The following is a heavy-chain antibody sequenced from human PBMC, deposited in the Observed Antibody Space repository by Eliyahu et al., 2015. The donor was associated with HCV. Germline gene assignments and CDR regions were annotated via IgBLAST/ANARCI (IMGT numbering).Heavy chain of an antibody. CDR1: GFXFSXYX. CDR3: ARHEYYYDSSGYYYAPIDY. V-gene: IGHV3-21*01. Sequence: EVQLVESGGGLVKPGGSLRLSCAASGFXFSXYXXNWVRQAPGKGLEWVSSISSSSSYIYYADSVKGRFTISRDNAKNSLYLQMNSLRAEDTAVYYCARHEYYYDSSGYYYAPIDYWGQGTLVTVSS. CDR2: ISSSSSYI. J-gene: IGHJ4*02. D-gene: IGHD3-22*01.